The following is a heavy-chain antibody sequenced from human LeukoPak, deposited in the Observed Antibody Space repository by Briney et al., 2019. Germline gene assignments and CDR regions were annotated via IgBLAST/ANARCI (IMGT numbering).Heavy chain of an antibody. D-gene: IGHD6-13*01. Sequence: SETLSLTCTVSGGSISSSSYYWGWIRQPPGKGLEWIGSIYYSGSTYYNPSLKSRVTISVDTSKNQFSLKLSSVTAADTAVYYCARVPFGEQQPGDYWGQGTLVTVSS. V-gene: IGHV4-39*07. J-gene: IGHJ4*02. CDR1: GGSISSSSYY. CDR2: IYYSGST. CDR3: ARVPFGEQQPGDY.